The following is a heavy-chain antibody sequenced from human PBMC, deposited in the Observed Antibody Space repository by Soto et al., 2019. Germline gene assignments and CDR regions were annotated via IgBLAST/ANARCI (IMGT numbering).Heavy chain of an antibody. CDR3: TTPPSGWNDY. CDR1: GLPFRNAW. V-gene: IGHV3-15*01. J-gene: IGHJ4*02. CDR2: IKSKIDGEAT. Sequence: GGSLRLSCVASGLPFRNAWMSWVRQAPGKGLEWVGRIKSKIDGEATDYAAPVKGRFTISRDDLKNTLYLHMNSLKIEDTGVYFSTTPPSGWNDYWGQGTQVTVSS. D-gene: IGHD6-19*01.